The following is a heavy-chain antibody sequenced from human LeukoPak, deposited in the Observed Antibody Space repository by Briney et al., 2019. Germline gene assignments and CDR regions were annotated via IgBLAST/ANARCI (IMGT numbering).Heavy chain of an antibody. CDR1: GSSFSSNA. D-gene: IGHD3-22*01. CDR2: ITTSGSST. V-gene: IGHV3-23*01. Sequence: SLTLSCAASGSSFSSNAMSWVRQPPEKGLEWVSTITTSGSSTFYADSVKGRFTISRDNSKDTLYLQMNSLRADEDTAIYYCTHYNYGGRGYYNAFDIWGQGTMVTVSS. J-gene: IGHJ3*02. CDR3: THYNYGGRGYYNAFDI.